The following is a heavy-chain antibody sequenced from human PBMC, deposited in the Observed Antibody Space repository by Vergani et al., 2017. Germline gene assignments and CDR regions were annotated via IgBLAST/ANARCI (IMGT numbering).Heavy chain of an antibody. D-gene: IGHD2-21*01. CDR3: AKGGSVVISILPNYSYYMED. V-gene: IGHV3-23*01. CDR2: ISGSGGST. J-gene: IGHJ6*03. CDR1: GFTFSTYA. Sequence: EVQLLESGGSLKQPGGSVRLSCAASGFTFSTYAMHWVRQAPGKGLEWVSAISGSGGSTYYADSVKGRFTISRDNSKNMLNLQMNSQRAEDTAVYYCAKGGSVVISILPNYSYYMEDWGKGTTVTVSS.